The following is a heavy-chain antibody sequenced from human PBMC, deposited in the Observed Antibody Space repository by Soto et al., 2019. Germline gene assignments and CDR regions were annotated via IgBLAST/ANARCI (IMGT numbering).Heavy chain of an antibody. CDR2: INPISGGT. V-gene: IGHV1-2*02. D-gene: IGHD3-10*01. Sequence: ASVKVSCKASGGTFSSYAISWVRQAPGQGLEWMGWINPISGGTNYAQKFQGRVTMTRDTSISTAYMELSRLRSDDTAVYYCARGPSYGSGMDYWGQGTLVTVSS. CDR3: ARGPSYGSGMDY. CDR1: GGTFSSYA. J-gene: IGHJ4*02.